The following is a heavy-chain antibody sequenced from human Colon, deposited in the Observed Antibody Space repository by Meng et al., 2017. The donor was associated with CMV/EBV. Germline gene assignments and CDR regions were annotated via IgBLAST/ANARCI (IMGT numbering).Heavy chain of an antibody. D-gene: IGHD2/OR15-2a*01. V-gene: IGHV3-48*03. J-gene: IGHJ5*01. CDR2: ISSSGTTM. CDR1: GFTFRSYE. CDR3: ARMAIEIEPTGRYSWFDP. Sequence: GESLKISCAASGFTFRSYEMTWVRQTPGRGLEWLSYISSSGTTMHYADSVKGRFTISRDNAKNSLYLQMNSLRAEDTGVYHCARMAIEIEPTGRYSWFDPWGEGTPVTVSS.